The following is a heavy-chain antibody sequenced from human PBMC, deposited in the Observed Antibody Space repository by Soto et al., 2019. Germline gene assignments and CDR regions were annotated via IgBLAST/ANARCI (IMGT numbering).Heavy chain of an antibody. D-gene: IGHD3-10*01. CDR3: ARVVRGLKDYYYGMDV. V-gene: IGHV3-30-3*01. CDR1: GFTFSSYA. Sequence: PGGSLRLSCAASGFTFSSYAMHWVRQAPGKGLEWVAVISYDGSNKYYADSVKGRFTISRDNSKNTLYLQMNSLRAEDTAVYYCARVVRGLKDYYYGMDVWGQGTTVTVSS. J-gene: IGHJ6*02. CDR2: ISYDGSNK.